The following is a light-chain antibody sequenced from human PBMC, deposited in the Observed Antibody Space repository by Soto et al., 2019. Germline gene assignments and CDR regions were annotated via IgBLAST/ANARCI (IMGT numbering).Light chain of an antibody. CDR1: QSVSSSY. CDR2: AAS. V-gene: IGKV3-20*01. Sequence: EIVLTQSPGTLSLSPGERATLSCRASQSVSSSYLAWYQQKPGQAPRLLIYAASSRATGIPDRFSGSGSGTDFTLTISRLEPEDFAVYYCQQYGSSPRGTFGQGTKVEIK. J-gene: IGKJ1*01. CDR3: QQYGSSPRGT.